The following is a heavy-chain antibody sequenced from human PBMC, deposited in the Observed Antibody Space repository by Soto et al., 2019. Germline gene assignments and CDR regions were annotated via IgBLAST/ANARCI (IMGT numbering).Heavy chain of an antibody. CDR2: IYYSGST. CDR1: GGSISSGGYY. J-gene: IGHJ6*02. CDR3: ARELTYYYGSGSYYTGGMDV. Sequence: QVQLQESGPGLVKPSQTLSLTCTVSGGSISSGGYYWSWIRQHPGKGLEWIGYIYYSGSTYYNPSLKSRVTISVDTSKNQCSLKLSSVTAADTAVYYCARELTYYYGSGSYYTGGMDVWGQGTTVTVSS. D-gene: IGHD3-10*01. V-gene: IGHV4-31*03.